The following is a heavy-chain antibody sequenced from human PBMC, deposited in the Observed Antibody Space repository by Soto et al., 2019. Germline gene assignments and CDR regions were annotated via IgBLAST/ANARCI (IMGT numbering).Heavy chain of an antibody. CDR1: GYSIASGYY. J-gene: IGHJ6*02. CDR2: IYHAGSV. Sequence: PSETLSLTCAVSGYSIASGYYWAWIRQSPGKGLEWIGSIYHAGSVYYNPSLNSRVDVSLDTSKNHFSLKLTSVTAADTAVYYCASTVDYYGMDVLGQGTTVTVSS. V-gene: IGHV4-38-2*01. CDR3: ASTVDYYGMDV.